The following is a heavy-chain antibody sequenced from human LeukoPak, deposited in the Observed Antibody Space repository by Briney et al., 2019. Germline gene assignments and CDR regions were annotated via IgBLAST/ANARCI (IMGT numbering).Heavy chain of an antibody. V-gene: IGHV4-59*01. Sequence: SETLSLTCTVSGGSISSYYWSWIRQPPGKGLEWIGYIYYSGSTNYNPSLKSRVTISVDTSKNQFSLKLSSVTAADTAVYYCARDRIYGGYSSGWYPYFQHWGQGTLVTVSS. J-gene: IGHJ1*01. CDR2: IYYSGST. CDR3: ARDRIYGGYSSGWYPYFQH. CDR1: GGSISSYY. D-gene: IGHD6-19*01.